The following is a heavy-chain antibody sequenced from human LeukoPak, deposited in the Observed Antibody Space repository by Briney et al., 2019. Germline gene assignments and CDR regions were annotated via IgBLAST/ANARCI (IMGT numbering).Heavy chain of an antibody. V-gene: IGHV3-23*01. CDR3: AKSSLWFGELLWPSDY. Sequence: GGTLRLACAASGFTFSSYGMSWVRQAPGKGLEWVSAISGSGGSTYYADCVKGRFTISRDNSKNTLYLQMNSLRAEDTAVYYCAKSSLWFGELLWPSDYWGQGTLVTVSS. J-gene: IGHJ4*02. D-gene: IGHD3-10*01. CDR1: GFTFSSYG. CDR2: ISGSGGST.